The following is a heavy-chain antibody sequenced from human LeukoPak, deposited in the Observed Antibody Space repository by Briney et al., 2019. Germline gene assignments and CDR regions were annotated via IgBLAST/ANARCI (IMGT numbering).Heavy chain of an antibody. D-gene: IGHD3-22*01. Sequence: GGSLRLSCAASGFTFSSYSMNWVRQAPGKGLEWVSSISSSSSYIYYADSVKGRFTISRGNAKNSLYLQMNSLRAEDTAVYYCANRGRDSSGPGNGMDVWGQGTTVTVSS. V-gene: IGHV3-21*01. CDR2: ISSSSSYI. CDR3: ANRGRDSSGPGNGMDV. J-gene: IGHJ6*02. CDR1: GFTFSSYS.